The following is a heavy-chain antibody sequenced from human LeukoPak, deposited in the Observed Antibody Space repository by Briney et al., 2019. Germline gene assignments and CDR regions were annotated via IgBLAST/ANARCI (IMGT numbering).Heavy chain of an antibody. Sequence: ASVKVSCKASGYSFTGYYMHWVRQAPGQGLEWMGRTNPNSGDTNYAQKFQGRVTMTRDTSISTDYMELSGLRSDDTAVYYCASGGGSFGDVWGQGTMVTVSS. CDR3: ASGGGSFGDV. D-gene: IGHD2-15*01. J-gene: IGHJ3*01. CDR2: TNPNSGDT. CDR1: GYSFTGYY. V-gene: IGHV1-2*06.